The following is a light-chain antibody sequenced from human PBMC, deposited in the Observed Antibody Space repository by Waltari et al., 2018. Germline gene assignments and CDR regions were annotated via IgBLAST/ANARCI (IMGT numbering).Light chain of an antibody. Sequence: DIQMTQSPSSLSASVGDRVTITCRASQSISSYLNWYQQKPGKAPKRLIYAASSLQSGVPSRFSGSGSGTDFTLTISSLQPEDFATYYCQQSYSTPLYTFGQGTKLEIK. CDR3: QQSYSTPLYT. CDR2: AAS. V-gene: IGKV1-39*01. CDR1: QSISSY. J-gene: IGKJ2*01.